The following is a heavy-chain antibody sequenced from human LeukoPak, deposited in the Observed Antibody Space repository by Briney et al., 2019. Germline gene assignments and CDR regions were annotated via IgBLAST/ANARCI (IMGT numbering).Heavy chain of an antibody. V-gene: IGHV3-33*01. CDR2: IGHDGSYQ. CDR3: VRDLGVGSYGDY. J-gene: IGHJ4*02. CDR1: GFTFSSFG. Sequence: GGSLRLSRAASGFTFSSFGMHWVRQAPGKGLERMAVIGHDGSYQQFADSVKGRFTISRDNSKNTLYLQMNNLRGEDTAVYYCVRDLGVGSYGDYWGQGTLVTVSS. D-gene: IGHD3-16*01.